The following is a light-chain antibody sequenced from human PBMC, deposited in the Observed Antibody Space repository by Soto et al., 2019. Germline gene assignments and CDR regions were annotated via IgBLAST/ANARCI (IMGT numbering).Light chain of an antibody. CDR3: QQTYSIPWT. CDR2: AAS. V-gene: IGKV1-39*01. Sequence: DIQMTQSPSSLSASVGDKVTITCRASQTITNYLNWYQQKPGQAPNLLIYAASSLQSGVPSRFSGSGSGTDFTLTISSLQPEDFATYHCQQTYSIPWTFGQGTKVEIK. J-gene: IGKJ1*01. CDR1: QTITNY.